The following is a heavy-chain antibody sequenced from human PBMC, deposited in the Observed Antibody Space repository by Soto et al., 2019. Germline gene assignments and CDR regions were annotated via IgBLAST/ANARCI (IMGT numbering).Heavy chain of an antibody. CDR1: GFTFSDRC. CDR3: VKEQSSGYWRTADY. CDR2: VTYEETEI. Sequence: QVQLVESGGGVVQPGRSLRLSCAASGFTFSDRCMHWVRQAPGKGLEWVAVVTYEETEIHYADSVMGRFTISRDNSKNMVYLQMDSLRVEEKAVYYCVKEQSSGYWRTADYWGQGTLITVSS. D-gene: IGHD6-25*01. V-gene: IGHV3-30*18. J-gene: IGHJ4*02.